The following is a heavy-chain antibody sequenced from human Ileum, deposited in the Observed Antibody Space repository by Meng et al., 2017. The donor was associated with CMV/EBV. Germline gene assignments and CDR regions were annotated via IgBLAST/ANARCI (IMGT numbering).Heavy chain of an antibody. D-gene: IGHD2-15*01. Sequence: QVRLHESGPGLIKPHTPLSPTCIVSGGSITSGNYYWSWIRQPPGRGLEWIGYIYYSGSPYYKPSLKSRVTISLDTSKNQFSLNLRSVTATDSAVYYCVRQVVAASFDYWGQGALVTVSS. V-gene: IGHV4-30-4*08. J-gene: IGHJ4*02. CDR2: IYYSGSP. CDR1: GGSITSGNYY. CDR3: VRQVVAASFDY.